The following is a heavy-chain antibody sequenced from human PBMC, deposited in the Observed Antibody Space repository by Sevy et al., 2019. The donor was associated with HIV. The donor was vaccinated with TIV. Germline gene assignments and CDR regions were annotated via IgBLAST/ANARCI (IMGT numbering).Heavy chain of an antibody. CDR2: IKQDGTAK. CDR3: ARDFAEFDF. CDR1: GFTFSASW. J-gene: IGHJ4*02. Sequence: GGSLRLSCVASGFTFSASWMTWVRQAPGKGLEWVANIKQDGTAKYYVDSVKGRFTISRDNAKNSLYLQMNSLKGEDTAVYYCARDFAEFDFWGQGTLVTVSS. V-gene: IGHV3-7*01.